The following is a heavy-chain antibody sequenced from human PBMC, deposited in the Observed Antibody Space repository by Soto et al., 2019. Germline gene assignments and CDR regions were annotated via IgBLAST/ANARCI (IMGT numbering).Heavy chain of an antibody. CDR2: IYSDGTT. Sequence: QMHLQESGPGLVKPSETLSLTCTGSGGSIRGSYWSWVRQPAGKGLEGVGRIYSDGTTTYSPSLKSRVTMSLDTSKDQFSLHLNSVTAADTAVYYCSRVGCSNSKCYTRGMDVWGQGTTVTVS. D-gene: IGHD2-2*01. V-gene: IGHV4-4*07. CDR3: SRVGCSNSKCYTRGMDV. J-gene: IGHJ6*02. CDR1: GGSIRGSY.